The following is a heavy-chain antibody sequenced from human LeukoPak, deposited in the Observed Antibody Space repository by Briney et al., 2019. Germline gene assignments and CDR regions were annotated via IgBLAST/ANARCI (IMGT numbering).Heavy chain of an antibody. CDR1: GFTFSSYA. Sequence: GGSLRLSCAASGFTFSSYAMSWVRQAPGKGLEWVAVIWYDGSNKYYADSVKGRFTISRDNSKNTLYLQMNSLRAEDTAVYYCAREDSGTPGDPWGQGTLVTVSS. CDR3: AREDSGTPGDP. J-gene: IGHJ5*02. CDR2: IWYDGSNK. D-gene: IGHD1-26*01. V-gene: IGHV3-33*08.